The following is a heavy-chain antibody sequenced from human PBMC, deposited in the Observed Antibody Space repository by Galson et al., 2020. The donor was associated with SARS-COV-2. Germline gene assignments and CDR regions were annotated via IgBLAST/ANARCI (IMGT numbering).Heavy chain of an antibody. J-gene: IGHJ4*02. CDR3: ARGINYAYYFDY. CDR1: GGSISSGGYY. D-gene: IGHD1-7*01. V-gene: IGHV4-31*03. CDR2: IYDSWIT. Sequence: SETLSPTCTVSGGSISSGGYYWSWIRQHPGKGLEWIGYIYDSWITYYNPSIRSRVTMSLDTSKNQFSLKLSSVTAADTAVYYCARGINYAYYFDYWGLGTLVTVSS.